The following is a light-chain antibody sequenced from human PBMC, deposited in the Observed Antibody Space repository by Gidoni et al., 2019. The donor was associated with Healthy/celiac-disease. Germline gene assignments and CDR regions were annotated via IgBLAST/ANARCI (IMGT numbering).Light chain of an antibody. CDR3: QSYDSSLSAVV. J-gene: IGLJ2*01. CDR2: GNS. Sequence: QSVLTQPPSVAGAPGQRVTISCTGSSSNIGAGYDGHWYQQLPGTAPNLLIYGNSNRPSGVPDRFSGSKSGTSASLAITGLQAEDEADYYCQSYDSSLSAVVFGGGTKLTVL. CDR1: SSNIGAGYD. V-gene: IGLV1-40*01.